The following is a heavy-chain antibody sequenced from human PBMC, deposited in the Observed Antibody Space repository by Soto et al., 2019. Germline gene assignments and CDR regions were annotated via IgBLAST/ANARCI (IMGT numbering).Heavy chain of an antibody. CDR3: ARVFTIFGVASDAFDI. D-gene: IGHD3-3*01. CDR2: IIPIFGTA. V-gene: IGHV1-69*13. J-gene: IGHJ3*02. Sequence: SGKVSWKASGGTFSSYAISWVRQAPGQGLEWMGGIIPIFGTANYAQKFQGRVTITADESTSTAYMELSSLRSEDTAVYYCARVFTIFGVASDAFDIWGQGTMVTVSS. CDR1: GGTFSSYA.